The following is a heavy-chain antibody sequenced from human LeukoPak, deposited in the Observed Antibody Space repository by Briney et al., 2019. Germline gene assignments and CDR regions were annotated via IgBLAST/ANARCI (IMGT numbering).Heavy chain of an antibody. CDR2: IWYDGSNK. CDR3: ARDLGAVADYFDY. D-gene: IGHD6-19*01. J-gene: IGHJ4*02. Sequence: GGSLRLSCAASGFTFSSYGMHWFRQAPGKGLEWVAVIWYDGSNKYYADSVKGRFTISRDNSKNTLYLQMNSLRAEDTAVYYCARDLGAVADYFDYWGQGTLVTVSS. V-gene: IGHV3-33*01. CDR1: GFTFSSYG.